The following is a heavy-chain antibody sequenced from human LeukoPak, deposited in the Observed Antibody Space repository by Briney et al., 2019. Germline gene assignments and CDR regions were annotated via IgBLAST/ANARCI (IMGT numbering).Heavy chain of an antibody. CDR3: AREGEVGAFDAFDI. Sequence: GGSLRLSCAASGFTFSTYEMNWVRQAPGKGLEWVSYISGSGSAIYYADSVKGRFTISRDNAKNSLYVQMNSLRAEDTAVYYCAREGEVGAFDAFDIWGQGTMVTVSS. CDR1: GFTFSTYE. V-gene: IGHV3-48*03. CDR2: ISGSGSAI. D-gene: IGHD1-26*01. J-gene: IGHJ3*02.